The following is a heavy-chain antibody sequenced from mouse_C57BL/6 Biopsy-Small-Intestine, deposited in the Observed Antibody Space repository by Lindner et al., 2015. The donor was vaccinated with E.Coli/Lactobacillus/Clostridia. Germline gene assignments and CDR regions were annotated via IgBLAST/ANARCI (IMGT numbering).Heavy chain of an antibody. J-gene: IGHJ2*01. CDR3: ARPGYGNYGDY. V-gene: IGHV5-17*01. Sequence: VQLQESGGGLVKPGGSLKLSCAASGFTFSDYGMHWVRQAPEKGLEWVAYISSGSSTIYYSDTVKGRFTISRDNAKNTLFLQMTSLRSEDTAIYYCARPGYGNYGDYWGQGTTLTVSS. CDR2: ISSGSSTI. CDR1: GFTFSDYG. D-gene: IGHD2-10*02.